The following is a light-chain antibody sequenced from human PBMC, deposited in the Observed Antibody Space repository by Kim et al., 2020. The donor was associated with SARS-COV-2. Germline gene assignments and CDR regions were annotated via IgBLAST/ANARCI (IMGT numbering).Light chain of an antibody. Sequence: EIVLTQSPGTLALSPGERATLSCRASQSVGNTYLAWYQQKPGQPPRLLIYGASTRATGIPDRFSGSGSGTDFILTISGLEPEDFAVYYCQQDGTSPRTFGQGTKVDIK. CDR1: QSVGNTY. V-gene: IGKV3-20*01. CDR2: GAS. J-gene: IGKJ1*01. CDR3: QQDGTSPRT.